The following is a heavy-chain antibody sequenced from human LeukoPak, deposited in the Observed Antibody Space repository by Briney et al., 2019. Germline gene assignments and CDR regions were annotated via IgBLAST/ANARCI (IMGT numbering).Heavy chain of an antibody. CDR1: SC. Sequence: SCMTWVRQAPGKGVEWVAYISGSGHDINYSDSVKGRFTISRDNAKNSLYLQMSSLRVEDTAVYHCTRDPRHFDSCGQGTLVTVSS. CDR2: ISGSGHDI. CDR3: TRDPRHFDS. V-gene: IGHV3-11*04. J-gene: IGHJ5*01. D-gene: IGHD6-6*01.